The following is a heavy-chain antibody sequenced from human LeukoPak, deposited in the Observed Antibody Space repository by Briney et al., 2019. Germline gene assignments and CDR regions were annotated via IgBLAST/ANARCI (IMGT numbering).Heavy chain of an antibody. CDR2: IYHSGST. J-gene: IGHJ4*02. D-gene: IGHD6-19*01. Sequence: PPETLSLTCTVSGGSISSDNYYWGWIRQPPGKGLEWIGSIYHSGSTYYNPSLKSRVTISVDTSKNQFSLKLSSVTAADTAVYYCAREKSPIAVAGTLDYWGQGTLVTVSS. CDR1: GGSISSDNYY. CDR3: AREKSPIAVAGTLDY. V-gene: IGHV4-39*07.